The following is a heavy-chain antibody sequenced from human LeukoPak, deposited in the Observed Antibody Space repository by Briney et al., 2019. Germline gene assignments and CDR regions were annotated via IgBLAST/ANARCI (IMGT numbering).Heavy chain of an antibody. D-gene: IGHD3-16*02. CDR1: GYTLTELS. V-gene: IGHV1-24*01. CDR3: ARGRPSYDYVWGSYRRPFDY. CDR2: FDPEDGET. Sequence: GASVKVSCKVSGYTLTELSMHWVRQAPGKGLEWMGGFDPEDGETIYAQKFQGRVTMTEDTSTDTAYMELSSLRSEDTAVYYCARGRPSYDYVWGSYRRPFDYWGQGTLVTVSS. J-gene: IGHJ4*02.